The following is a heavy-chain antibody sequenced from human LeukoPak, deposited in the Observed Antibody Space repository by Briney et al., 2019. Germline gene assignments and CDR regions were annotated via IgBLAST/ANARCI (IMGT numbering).Heavy chain of an antibody. Sequence: PGGSLRLSCAASGLTFSTYWMTWVRQAPGKGLEWVANIKEDGSEKFYVDSVKGRFTISRDNAKNSLYLEMNSLRAEDTAVYYCTRSPAVPGFVSVDYWGQGTLVTVSS. CDR2: IKEDGSEK. V-gene: IGHV3-7*01. J-gene: IGHJ4*02. CDR3: TRSPAVPGFVSVDY. CDR1: GLTFSTYW. D-gene: IGHD6-19*01.